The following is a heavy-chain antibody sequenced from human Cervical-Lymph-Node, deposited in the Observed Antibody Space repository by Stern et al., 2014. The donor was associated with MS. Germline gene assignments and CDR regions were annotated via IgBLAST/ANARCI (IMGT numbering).Heavy chain of an antibody. J-gene: IGHJ3*02. CDR3: ARRDYYDTSTYYDDAFDI. CDR1: GGSISTYY. D-gene: IGHD3-22*01. CDR2: ISYSGDT. V-gene: IGHV4-59*01. Sequence: QLQLQESGPGLVKASETLSLTCTVSGGSISTYYWTWIRQPPGKGLEWIGDISYSGDTNYNPSLKSRFTLSVDTSKTQFSLKLSSVTAADTAVYYCARRDYYDTSTYYDDAFDIWGQGTMVTVSS.